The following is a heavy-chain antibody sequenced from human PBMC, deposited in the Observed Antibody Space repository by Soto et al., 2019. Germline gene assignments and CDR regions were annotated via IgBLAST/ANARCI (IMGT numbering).Heavy chain of an antibody. J-gene: IGHJ4*02. V-gene: IGHV1-3*01. CDR3: ASDQYYYGSGSDVGEYYFDY. CDR1: GYTFTSYA. Sequence: QVQLVQSGAEVKKPGASVKVSCKASGYTFTSYAVHWVRQAPGQRLEGMGWVNAGNGHTKYSQKFQGRVTITRDTTASTADMELSSLRSEDTAVYYCASDQYYYGSGSDVGEYYFDYWGQGTLVTVSS. D-gene: IGHD3-10*01. CDR2: VNAGNGHT.